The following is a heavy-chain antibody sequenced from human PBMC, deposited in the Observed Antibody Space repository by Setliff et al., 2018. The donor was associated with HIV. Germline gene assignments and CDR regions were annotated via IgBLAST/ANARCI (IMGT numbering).Heavy chain of an antibody. CDR1: GYSISSGYY. J-gene: IGHJ4*02. D-gene: IGHD3-22*01. V-gene: IGHV4-38-2*01. Sequence: PSETLSLTCAVSGYSISSGYYWGWIRQPPGKGLEWIGSIYHSGSTYYNPSLKSRVTISVDTSKTQFSLKLYSVTAAETAVYYCPRGRKGYVSSGYHPGSDYFDYLGQETLVTVSS. CDR3: PRGRKGYVSSGYHPGSDYFDY. CDR2: IYHSGST.